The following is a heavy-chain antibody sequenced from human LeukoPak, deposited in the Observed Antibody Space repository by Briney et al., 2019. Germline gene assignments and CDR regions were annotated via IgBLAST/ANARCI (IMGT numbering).Heavy chain of an antibody. V-gene: IGHV3-30-3*01. CDR1: GFTFSRYA. CDR2: ISYDGANK. CDR3: ARADSTYYDIWSGYQPFDY. J-gene: IGHJ4*02. D-gene: IGHD3-3*01. Sequence: SGGSLRLSCAASGFTFSRYAIHWVRQAPGKGLEWVTDISYDGANKCYADSVKGRFTISRDNSKNTVYLQMNSLRSQDTAVYYCARADSTYYDIWSGYQPFDYWGQGTLVTVSS.